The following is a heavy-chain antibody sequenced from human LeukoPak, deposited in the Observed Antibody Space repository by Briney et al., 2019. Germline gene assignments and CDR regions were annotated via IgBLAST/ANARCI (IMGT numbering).Heavy chain of an antibody. CDR3: TRRAVTTDYYYGMDV. J-gene: IGHJ6*02. D-gene: IGHD4-17*01. CDR1: GFTFSGSA. V-gene: IGHV3-73*01. Sequence: PGGSLRLSCAASGFTFSGSAMHWVRQASGKGLEWVGLIRSKANSYATAYAASVKGRFTISRDDSKNTAYLQMNSLKTEDTAVYYCTRRAVTTDYYYGMDVWGQGTTVTVSS. CDR2: IRSKANSYAT.